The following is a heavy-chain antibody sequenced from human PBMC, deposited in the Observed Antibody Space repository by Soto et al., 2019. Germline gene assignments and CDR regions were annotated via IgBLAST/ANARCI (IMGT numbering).Heavy chain of an antibody. CDR2: IYHSGST. D-gene: IGHD1-7*01. Sequence: SETLSLTCAVSGGSISSSNWWSWVRQPPGKGLEWIGEIYHSGSTNYNPSLKSRVTISVDKSKNQFSLKLSSVTAADTAVYYCATSHNWHYGYFYYWGQGSLVIVSS. CDR1: GGSISSSNW. V-gene: IGHV4-4*02. J-gene: IGHJ4*02. CDR3: ATSHNWHYGYFYY.